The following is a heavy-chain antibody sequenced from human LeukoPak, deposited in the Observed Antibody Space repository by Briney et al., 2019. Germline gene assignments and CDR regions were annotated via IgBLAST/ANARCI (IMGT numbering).Heavy chain of an antibody. V-gene: IGHV4-59*08. CDR1: GGSISSYY. D-gene: IGHD3-22*01. J-gene: IGHJ1*01. CDR3: ARGGYYDSSGYYRAPLYFQH. CDR2: IYYSGST. Sequence: SETLSLTCTVSGGSISSYYWSWIRQPPGKGLEWIGYIYYSGSTYYNPSLKSRVTISVDTSKNQFSLKLSSVTAADTAVYYCARGGYYDSSGYYRAPLYFQHWGQGTLVTVSS.